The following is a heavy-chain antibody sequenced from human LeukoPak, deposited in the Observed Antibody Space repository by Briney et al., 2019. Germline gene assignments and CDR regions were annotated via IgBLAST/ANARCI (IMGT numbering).Heavy chain of an antibody. D-gene: IGHD2-2*01. J-gene: IGHJ3*02. Sequence: TSETLSLTCAVSGGSISSGGYSWSWIRQPPGKGLEWIGYIYHSGSTYYNPSLKSRVTISVDRSKNQFSLKLSSVTAADTAVYYCARFEYQLLWENDAFDIWGQGTMVTVSS. V-gene: IGHV4-30-2*01. CDR2: IYHSGST. CDR1: GGSISSGGYS. CDR3: ARFEYQLLWENDAFDI.